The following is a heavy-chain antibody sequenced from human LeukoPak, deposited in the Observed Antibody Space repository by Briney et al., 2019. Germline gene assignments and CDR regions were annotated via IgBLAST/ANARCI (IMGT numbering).Heavy chain of an antibody. J-gene: IGHJ3*02. CDR2: ISSSSSYI. Sequence: GGSLRLSCAASGFTFSSYSMNWVRQAPGKGLEWVSSISSSSSYIYYADSVQGRFTISRDNAKNSLYLQMNSLRAEDTAVYYCAQLVRDAFDIWGQGTMVTVSS. CDR1: GFTFSSYS. CDR3: AQLVRDAFDI. D-gene: IGHD6-13*01. V-gene: IGHV3-21*01.